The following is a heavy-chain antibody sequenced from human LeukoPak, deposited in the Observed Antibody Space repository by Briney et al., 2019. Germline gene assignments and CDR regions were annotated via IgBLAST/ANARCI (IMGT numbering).Heavy chain of an antibody. V-gene: IGHV4-59*01. J-gene: IGHJ4*02. CDR1: GGSISSYY. Sequence: SETLSLTCTVSGGSISSYYWSWIRQPPGKGLEWIGYIYYSGSTNYNPSLKSRVTISVDTSQNQFSLKLSSVTAADTAVYYCARGGEMATNIDYWGQGTLVTVSS. CDR2: IYYSGST. CDR3: ARGGEMATNIDY. D-gene: IGHD5-24*01.